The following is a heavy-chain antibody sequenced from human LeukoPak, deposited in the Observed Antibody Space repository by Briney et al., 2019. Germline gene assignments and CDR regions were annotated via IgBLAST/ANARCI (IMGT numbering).Heavy chain of an antibody. V-gene: IGHV3-23*01. D-gene: IGHD1-26*01. CDR3: AKVAEVGATGYYYYMDV. CDR1: GFTFSNYA. CDR2: ISGSGGST. Sequence: PGGSLRLSCAASGFTFSNYAMSWVRQAPGKGLEWVSAISGSGGSTYYADSVKGRFTISRDNSKNTLYLQMNSLRAEDTAVYYCAKVAEVGATGYYYYMDVWGKGTTVTISS. J-gene: IGHJ6*03.